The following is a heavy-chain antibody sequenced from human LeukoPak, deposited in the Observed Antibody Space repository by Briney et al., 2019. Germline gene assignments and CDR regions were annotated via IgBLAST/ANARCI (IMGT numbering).Heavy chain of an antibody. CDR2: ISSTGSSI. Sequence: GGSLRLSCAASGFTFSSYEMNWVRQAPGKGLEWVSYISSTGSSIYYADSVKGRFTISRDNAKNSLYLRMNSLRAEDTAIYYCARGPYSSSWSAWSDPWGQGTLVTVSS. J-gene: IGHJ5*02. V-gene: IGHV3-48*03. D-gene: IGHD6-13*01. CDR3: ARGPYSSSWSAWSDP. CDR1: GFTFSSYE.